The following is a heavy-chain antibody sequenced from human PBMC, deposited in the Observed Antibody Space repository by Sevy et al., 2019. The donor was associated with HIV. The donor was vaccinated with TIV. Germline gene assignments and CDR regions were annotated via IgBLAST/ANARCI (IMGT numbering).Heavy chain of an antibody. J-gene: IGHJ6*02. D-gene: IGHD3-3*01. V-gene: IGHV4-61*02. CDR1: GGSISSGSYY. CDR2: IYTSGST. Sequence: SETLSLTCTVSGGSISSGSYYWSWIRQPAGKGLEWIGRIYTSGSTNYNPSLKIRVTMSVDTSKNQFSLKLSSVTAADTAVYYCARVPADRWSRYAWHYYYGMGVWGQGTTVTDSS. CDR3: ARVPADRWSRYAWHYYYGMGV.